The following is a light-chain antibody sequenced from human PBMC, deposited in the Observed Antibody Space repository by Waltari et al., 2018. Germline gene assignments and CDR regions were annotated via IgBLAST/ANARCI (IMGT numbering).Light chain of an antibody. CDR1: DIGSED. Sequence: SSALTQPSSVSVAPGATATITCGGHDIGSEDFHWYQQRPGQAPVLVIYHDSDRPTGISERFSGSHSGNTATLTISRVEAGDEAVYYCQVCHSSANYWVFGGGTKLTVL. J-gene: IGLJ3*02. V-gene: IGLV3-21*01. CDR3: QVCHSSANYWV. CDR2: HDS.